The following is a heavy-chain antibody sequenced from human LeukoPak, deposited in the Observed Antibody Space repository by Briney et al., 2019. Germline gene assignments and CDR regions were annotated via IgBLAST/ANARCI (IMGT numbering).Heavy chain of an antibody. CDR1: GFTFGSYA. CDR2: INGSGGST. CDR3: ASSGYYSYDAFDI. Sequence: PGGSLRLSCAASGFTFGSYAMSWVRQAPGKGLEWVSDINGSGGSTYYTDSVKGRFTISRDNSKNTLYLQMNSLRAEDTAVYYCASSGYYSYDAFDIWGQGTMVTVSS. J-gene: IGHJ3*02. V-gene: IGHV3-23*01. D-gene: IGHD3-22*01.